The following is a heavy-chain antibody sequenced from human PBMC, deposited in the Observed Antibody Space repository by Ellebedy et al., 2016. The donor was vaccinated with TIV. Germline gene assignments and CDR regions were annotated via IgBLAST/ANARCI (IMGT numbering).Heavy chain of an antibody. CDR2: IYPGDSDT. J-gene: IGHJ3*02. CDR1: GYSFTRYW. CDR3: ARRKGSTVVTNDAFDI. V-gene: IGHV5-51*01. Sequence: ASVKVSCKGSGYSFTRYWIGCVRQMPGKGLVWMGIIYPGDSDTRYSPSFQGQVTISADKSISTADLQWSSLKASDTAMYYCARRKGSTVVTNDAFDIWGQGTMVTVSS. D-gene: IGHD4-23*01.